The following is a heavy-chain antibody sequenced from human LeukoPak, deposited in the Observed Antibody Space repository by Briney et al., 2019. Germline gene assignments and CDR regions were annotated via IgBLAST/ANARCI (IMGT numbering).Heavy chain of an antibody. CDR1: GYTFTGYY. J-gene: IGHJ4*02. CDR2: INPNSGGT. Sequence: ASVKVSCKAAGYTFTGYYMFWVRQAPGQGLEWMGRINPNSGGTNYAQKFQGRVTMTRDTSISTAYMELRSLRSDDTAVYYCARDKGLYQLLSGYWGQGTLVTVSS. CDR3: ARDKGLYQLLSGY. V-gene: IGHV1-2*06. D-gene: IGHD2-2*01.